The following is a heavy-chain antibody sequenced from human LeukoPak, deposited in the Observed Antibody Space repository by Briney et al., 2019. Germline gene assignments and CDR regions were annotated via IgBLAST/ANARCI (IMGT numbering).Heavy chain of an antibody. CDR1: GYTFASYY. D-gene: IGHD5-24*01. CDR3: ARGWDGYNYKVVAFDI. V-gene: IGHV1-46*01. CDR2: INPSGGRT. J-gene: IGHJ3*02. Sequence: ASVKVSCKASGYTFASYYMHWVRQAPGQGLEWMGIINPSGGRTSYAQKFQGRVTMTRDTSTSTVYMELSSLRSEDTAVYYCARGWDGYNYKVVAFDIWGQGTMVTVSS.